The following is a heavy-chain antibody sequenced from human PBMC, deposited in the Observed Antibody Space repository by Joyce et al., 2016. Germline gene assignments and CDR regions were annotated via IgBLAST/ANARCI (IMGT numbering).Heavy chain of an antibody. CDR2: IYCDDDK. D-gene: IGHD6-25*01. J-gene: IGHJ6*02. V-gene: IGHV2-5*02. Sequence: QVTLKESGPTLVKPTQTLTLTCTFSGFSLSTSGVGVGWIRQPPGKALEWLALIYCDDDKRYISSLKSRLTITKDTSKNQVVRTMTNMDPVDTATYYCAHAPATDRYYGMDVWGQGTTVTVSS. CDR3: AHAPATDRYYGMDV. CDR1: GFSLSTSGVG.